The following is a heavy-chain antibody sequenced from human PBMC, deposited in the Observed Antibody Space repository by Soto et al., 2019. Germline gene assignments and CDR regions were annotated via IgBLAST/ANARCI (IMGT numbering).Heavy chain of an antibody. Sequence: NPSETLSLTCTVSDGSISSSSYYWGWIRQPPGKGLEWIGSIYYSGSTYYNPSLKSRVTISVDTSKNQFYLKLSSVTAADTAVYYCAMRSITMIVESRNDYWGQGILVTVSS. D-gene: IGHD3-22*01. CDR1: DGSISSSSYY. V-gene: IGHV4-39*01. CDR2: IYYSGST. CDR3: AMRSITMIVESRNDY. J-gene: IGHJ4*02.